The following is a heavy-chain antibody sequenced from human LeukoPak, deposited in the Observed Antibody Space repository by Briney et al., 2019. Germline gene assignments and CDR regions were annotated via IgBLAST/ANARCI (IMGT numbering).Heavy chain of an antibody. J-gene: IGHJ4*02. CDR3: AREEDDYNPFDY. V-gene: IGHV6-1*01. D-gene: IGHD5-24*01. Sequence: PSQTLSLTCAISGDSVSSNSAAWNWIRQSPSRGLEWLGRTYYRSNWYNEYAVSVKSRISINIDTSKNQFSLQLNSVTPEDTAVYYCAREEDDYNPFDYWGQGTLVTVSS. CDR2: TYYRSNWYN. CDR1: GDSVSSNSAA.